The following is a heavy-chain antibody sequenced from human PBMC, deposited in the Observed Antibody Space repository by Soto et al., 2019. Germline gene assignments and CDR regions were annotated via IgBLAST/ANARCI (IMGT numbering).Heavy chain of an antibody. CDR1: GGTFSSYT. D-gene: IGHD1-26*01. CDR3: ASLGRDGLTDY. J-gene: IGHJ4*02. Sequence: QVQLVQSGAEVKKPGSSVKVSCKASGGTFSSYTISWVRQAPGQGLEWMGRIIPILGIANYAQKFQGRVTITAEKSTSTAYMELSSLRSEDTAVYYCASLGRDGLTDYWGQGTLVTVSS. V-gene: IGHV1-69*02. CDR2: IIPILGIA.